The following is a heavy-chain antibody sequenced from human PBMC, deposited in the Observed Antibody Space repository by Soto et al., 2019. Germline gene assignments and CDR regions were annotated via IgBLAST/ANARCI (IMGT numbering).Heavy chain of an antibody. J-gene: IGHJ6*02. V-gene: IGHV4-34*01. Sequence: SETLSLTCAVYGGSFSGYYWSWIRQPPGKGLEWIGEINHSGSTNYNPSLKSRVTISVDTSKNQFSLKLSSVTAADTAVYYCARGRKRQLVLSGNYGMDVWGQGTTVTVS. CDR2: INHSGST. CDR1: GGSFSGYY. CDR3: ARGRKRQLVLSGNYGMDV. D-gene: IGHD6-13*01.